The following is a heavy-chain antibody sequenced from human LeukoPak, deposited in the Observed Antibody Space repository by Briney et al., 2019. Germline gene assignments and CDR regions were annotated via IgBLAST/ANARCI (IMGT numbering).Heavy chain of an antibody. J-gene: IGHJ4*02. CDR2: IYPGDSDT. V-gene: IGHV5-51*01. CDR3: ARYCSGGSCYEAFDY. Sequence: GESLKISCKGSGYSFTSYWIGWVRQMPGKGLEWMGIIYPGDSDTRYSPSFQGQVTISADKSISTAYLQWSSLKASDTAMYYCARYCSGGSCYEAFDYWGQGTLVTVSS. CDR1: GYSFTSYW. D-gene: IGHD2-15*01.